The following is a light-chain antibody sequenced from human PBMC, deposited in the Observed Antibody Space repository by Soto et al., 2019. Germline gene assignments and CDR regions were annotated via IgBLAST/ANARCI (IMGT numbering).Light chain of an antibody. CDR2: GAS. CDR3: QQYGSSPYT. CDR1: QSVSTY. J-gene: IGKJ2*01. V-gene: IGKV3-20*01. Sequence: EIVLTQSPATLSLSAGERATLSCRASQSVSTYLAWYQQKSGQAPRLLIYGASSRATGIPDRFSGSGSGTDFTLTISRLEPEDFAVYYCQQYGSSPYTFGQGTKLEIK.